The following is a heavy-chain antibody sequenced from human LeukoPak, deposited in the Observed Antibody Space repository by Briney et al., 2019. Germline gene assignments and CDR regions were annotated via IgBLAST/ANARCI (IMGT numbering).Heavy chain of an antibody. CDR1: GFTFSSYS. V-gene: IGHV3-21*01. Sequence: PGGSLRLSCAASGFTFSSYSMNWVRQAPGKGLEWVSSISSSSSYIYYADSVKGRFTISRDNAKNSLYLQMNSLRAEDTAVYYCAREVYCSGGSCYPHNWFDPWGQGTLVTVSS. CDR3: AREVYCSGGSCYPHNWFDP. D-gene: IGHD2-15*01. J-gene: IGHJ5*02. CDR2: ISSSSSYI.